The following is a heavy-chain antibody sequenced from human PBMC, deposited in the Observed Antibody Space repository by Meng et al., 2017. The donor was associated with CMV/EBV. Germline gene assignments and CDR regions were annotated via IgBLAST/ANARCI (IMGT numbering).Heavy chain of an antibody. CDR1: GFTVSNKY. J-gene: IGHJ6*02. D-gene: IGHD3-22*01. CDR3: ASSPPYYYYYYYAMDV. Sequence: GESLKISCAASGFTVSNKYMSWVRQAPGKGLEWVSLIHSDGSTYYADSVKGRFTISRDNSRNKLYLQMNSLRAEDTAVYYCASSPPYYYYYYYAMDVWGQGTTVTVSS. CDR2: IHSDGST. V-gene: IGHV3-53*01.